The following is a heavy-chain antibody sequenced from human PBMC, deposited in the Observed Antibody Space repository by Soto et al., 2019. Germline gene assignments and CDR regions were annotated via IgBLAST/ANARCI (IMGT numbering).Heavy chain of an antibody. V-gene: IGHV4-59*11. Sequence: QVQLQESGPGLVKPSETLSLTCTVSGGSISNHYWSWIRQPPGTGLEWIGYIYYNGNTNYNPSLKRRVTRAVDTSRNQISLKLTTVTAADTAVYYCTRANWYSEYWGQGTLVTVSS. CDR1: GGSISNHY. D-gene: IGHD7-27*01. CDR2: IYYNGNT. J-gene: IGHJ4*02. CDR3: TRANWYSEY.